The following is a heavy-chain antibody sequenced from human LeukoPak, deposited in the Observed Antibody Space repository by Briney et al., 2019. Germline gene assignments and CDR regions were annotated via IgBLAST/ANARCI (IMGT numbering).Heavy chain of an antibody. CDR1: GYRFTTYW. D-gene: IGHD5/OR15-5a*01. J-gene: IGHJ4*02. Sequence: GESLKISCKGSGYRFTTYWIGWVRQMPGKGLEWMGIIYPDDSDTRYSPSFQGQVTISADKSISTAYLHWSSLKASDTAMYYCARHKGSTQNGEFDYWGQGTLVTVSS. CDR2: IYPDDSDT. CDR3: ARHKGSTQNGEFDY. V-gene: IGHV5-51*01.